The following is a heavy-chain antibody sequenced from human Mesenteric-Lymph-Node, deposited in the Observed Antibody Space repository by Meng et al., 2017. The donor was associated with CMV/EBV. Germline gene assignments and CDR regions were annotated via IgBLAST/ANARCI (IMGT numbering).Heavy chain of an antibody. V-gene: IGHV1-46*01. CDR3: ATRPGKIRPTSGHYYYGMDV. CDR2: INPSGSST. D-gene: IGHD2-2*01. CDR1: GYAF. J-gene: IGHJ6*02. Sequence: ASVKVSCKASGYAFMHWVRQAPGQGFEWMGIINPSGSSTTYPQKFQGRVTMTRDASTSTVYMELSSLRSDDTAVYYCATRPGKIRPTSGHYYYGMDVWGQGTTVTVSS.